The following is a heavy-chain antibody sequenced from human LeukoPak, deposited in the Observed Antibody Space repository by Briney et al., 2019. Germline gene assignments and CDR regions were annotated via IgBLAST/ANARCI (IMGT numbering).Heavy chain of an antibody. Sequence: GGSLRLSCAASGFTFSSYSMNWVRQAPGKGLEWVSSISSSSSYIYYADSVKGRFTISRDNAKNSLYLQMNSLRAEDTAVYYCARDRDIVVVPAAPGYYYYGMDVWGQGTTVTVSS. D-gene: IGHD2-2*01. CDR2: ISSSSSYI. CDR1: GFTFSSYS. J-gene: IGHJ6*02. CDR3: ARDRDIVVVPAAPGYYYYGMDV. V-gene: IGHV3-21*01.